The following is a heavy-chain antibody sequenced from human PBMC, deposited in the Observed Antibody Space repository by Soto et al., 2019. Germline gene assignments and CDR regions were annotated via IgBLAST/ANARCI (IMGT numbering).Heavy chain of an antibody. CDR3: ARLGGVAGLR. D-gene: IGHD3-16*01. J-gene: IGHJ4*02. CDR2: IYYSGST. Sequence: PSETLSLTCTVSGGSISSSSYYWGWIRQPPGKGLEWIGSIYYSGSTYYNPSLKSRVTISVDTSKNQFSLKLSSVTAADTAVYYCARLGGVAGLRWGQGTLVTVSS. V-gene: IGHV4-39*01. CDR1: GGSISSSSYY.